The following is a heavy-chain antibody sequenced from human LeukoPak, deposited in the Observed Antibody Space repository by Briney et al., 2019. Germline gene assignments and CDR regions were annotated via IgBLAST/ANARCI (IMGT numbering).Heavy chain of an antibody. CDR1: GGSISSYY. J-gene: IGHJ4*02. Sequence: SETLSLTCTDSGGSISSYYWSWIRQPPGKGLEWIGYIYYSGSTNYNPSLKSRVTISVDTSKNQFSLKLSSVTAADTAVYYCAREGPYNWNYDYWGQGTLVTVSS. D-gene: IGHD1-7*01. CDR2: IYYSGST. CDR3: AREGPYNWNYDY. V-gene: IGHV4-59*12.